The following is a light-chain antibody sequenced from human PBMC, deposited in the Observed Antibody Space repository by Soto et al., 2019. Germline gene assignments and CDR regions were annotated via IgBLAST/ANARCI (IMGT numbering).Light chain of an antibody. J-gene: IGKJ4*01. V-gene: IGKV1-33*01. CDR1: QDISNF. CDR2: AAS. Sequence: DIQMTQSPSSLSASVGDRVTITCQASQDISNFLNWYQQKPGKAPKLLIYAASNLETGVPSRFSGSGSGTDFTFTINSLQPEDIATYYCQQYDNLPFGGGTKVEIK. CDR3: QQYDNLP.